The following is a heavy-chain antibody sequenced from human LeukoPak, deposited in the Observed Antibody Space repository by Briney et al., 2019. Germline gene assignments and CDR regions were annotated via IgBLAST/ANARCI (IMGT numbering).Heavy chain of an antibody. CDR3: ARDRPYYDSSGYYGIFDY. D-gene: IGHD3-22*01. J-gene: IGHJ4*02. V-gene: IGHV3-7*05. CDR1: GFTFSNYW. CDR2: IKQDGTEK. Sequence: PGGSLRLSCAASGFTFSNYWMSWVRQAPGKGLEWVANIKQDGTEKYYVDSVKGRFTISRDNAKNSLYLQMNSLRAEDTAVYYCARDRPYYDSSGYYGIFDYWGQGTLVTVSS.